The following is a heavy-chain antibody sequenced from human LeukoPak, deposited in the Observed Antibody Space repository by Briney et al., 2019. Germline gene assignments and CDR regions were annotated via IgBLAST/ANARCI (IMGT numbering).Heavy chain of an antibody. CDR1: GGPINNYY. J-gene: IGHJ5*02. Sequence: SETLTLTCTVSGGPINNYYWIWIRQPPGKGLEWLGYIYTSWSTIYNPSLKNRVTISTHTSENKFSLKLRSVTPADTAAYYCAGRPDILTGFDPWGQGTLVTVSS. CDR3: AGRPDILTGFDP. D-gene: IGHD3-9*01. CDR2: IYTSWST. V-gene: IGHV4-4*08.